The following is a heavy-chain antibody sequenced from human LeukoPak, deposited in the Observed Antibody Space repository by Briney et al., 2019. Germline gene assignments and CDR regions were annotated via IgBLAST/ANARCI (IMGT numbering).Heavy chain of an antibody. CDR3: ARDYYDSSGYLD. Sequence: APVKVSCKASGYTFTSYAMHWVRQAPGQRLEWMGWINAGNGNTKYSQKFQGRVTITRDTSASTAYMELSSLRSEDTAVYYCARDYYDSSGYLDWGQGTLGTVSS. V-gene: IGHV1-3*01. CDR2: INAGNGNT. CDR1: GYTFTSYA. J-gene: IGHJ4*02. D-gene: IGHD3-22*01.